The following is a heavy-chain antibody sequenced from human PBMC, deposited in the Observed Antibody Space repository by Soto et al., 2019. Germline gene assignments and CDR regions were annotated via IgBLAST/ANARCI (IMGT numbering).Heavy chain of an antibody. CDR1: GFTFSSYS. V-gene: IGHV3-21*01. J-gene: IGHJ5*02. CDR3: ARRMGGSGDP. D-gene: IGHD6-19*01. CDR2: ISSSSSYI. Sequence: EVQLVGSGGGLVKPGGSLRLSCAASGFTFSSYSMNWARQAPGKGLEWVSSISSSSSYIYYADSVKGRFTISRDNAKNSLYLQMNSLRAEDTAVYYCARRMGGSGDPWGQGTLVTVSS.